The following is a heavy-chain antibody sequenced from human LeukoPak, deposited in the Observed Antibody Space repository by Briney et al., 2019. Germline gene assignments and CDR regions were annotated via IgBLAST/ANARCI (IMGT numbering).Heavy chain of an antibody. D-gene: IGHD7-27*01. CDR3: ARMGTLSDWFDP. V-gene: IGHV3-74*01. J-gene: IGHJ5*02. Sequence: PGGSLRLSCAASGFTFSSYWMHWVRQAPGKGLVWVSRINSDGSSTSYADSVKGRFTISRDNAKNTLYLQMNSLRAEDTAVYYCARMGTLSDWFDPWGQATLVTVCS. CDR2: INSDGSST. CDR1: GFTFSSYW.